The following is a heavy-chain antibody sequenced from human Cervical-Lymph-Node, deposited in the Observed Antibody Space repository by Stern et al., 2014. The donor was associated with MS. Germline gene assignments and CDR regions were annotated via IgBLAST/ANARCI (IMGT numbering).Heavy chain of an antibody. CDR2: IIPIFRTA. Sequence: QVQLVQSGAEVKKPGSSVKVSCKTSGGTFSRYAISWVRQGPGQGLEWMGGIIPIFRTASSAQWFQGRLTITADESTSTVYMELNSLTSDDTAVYYCARGGEDADFWSAWWYWGQGTLVTVSS. V-gene: IGHV1-69*01. J-gene: IGHJ4*02. CDR3: ARGGEDADFWSAWWY. CDR1: GGTFSRYA. D-gene: IGHD3-3*01.